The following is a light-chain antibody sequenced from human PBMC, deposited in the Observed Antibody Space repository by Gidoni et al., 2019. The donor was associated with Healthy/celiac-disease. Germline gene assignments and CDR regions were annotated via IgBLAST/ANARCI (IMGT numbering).Light chain of an antibody. V-gene: IGKV1-8*01. J-gene: IGKJ3*01. CDR2: AAS. Sequence: AIRMTRSPSSFPASTGDRVTITCRASQGSSSYLDWYQQKPGKAPKLLIYAASTLQSGVPSRFSGSGSGTDFTLTISCLQSEDFATYYCQQYYSYPFTFGPGTKVDIK. CDR3: QQYYSYPFT. CDR1: QGSSSY.